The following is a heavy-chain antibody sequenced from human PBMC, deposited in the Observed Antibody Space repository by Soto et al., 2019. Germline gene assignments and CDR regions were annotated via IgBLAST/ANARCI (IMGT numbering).Heavy chain of an antibody. Sequence: EVQLLESGGGLVQPGGSLRLSCAASGFTFSSYAMSWVRQAPGKGLEWVSAISGSGGSTYYADSVKGRFTISRDNSKNTLYLQMNSLRAEDTAVYYCAVVSAAILLSPKCDPWGKGTLVTVSS. CDR3: AVVSAAILLSPKCDP. CDR1: GFTFSSYA. D-gene: IGHD2-2*01. CDR2: ISGSGGST. V-gene: IGHV3-23*01. J-gene: IGHJ5*02.